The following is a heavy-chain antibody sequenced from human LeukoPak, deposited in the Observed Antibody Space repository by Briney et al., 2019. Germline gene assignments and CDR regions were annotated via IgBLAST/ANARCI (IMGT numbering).Heavy chain of an antibody. Sequence: SETLSLTCTVSGGSFSTYYWSWIRQSPGKGLEWIGRIYVTGSTNYNPSLKRRVTMSVDTSNNHFSLKLTYVNAADTAMYYCARESFGVFDGGPSNAFDVWGQGTTVTVSS. CDR1: GGSFSTYY. J-gene: IGHJ3*01. D-gene: IGHD3-3*01. V-gene: IGHV4-4*07. CDR3: ARESFGVFDGGPSNAFDV. CDR2: IYVTGST.